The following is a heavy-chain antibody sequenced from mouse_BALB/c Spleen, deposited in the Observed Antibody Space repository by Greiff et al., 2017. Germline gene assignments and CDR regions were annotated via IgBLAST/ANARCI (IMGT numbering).Heavy chain of an antibody. CDR1: GFTFSSYA. V-gene: IGHV5-9-3*01. J-gene: IGHJ3*01. CDR3: ASHDGAY. Sequence: EVQRVESGGGLVKPGGSLKLSCAASGFTFSSYAMSWVRQTPEKRLEWVATISSGGSYTYYPDSVKGRFTISRDNAKNTLYLQMSSLRSEDTAMYYCASHDGAYWGQGTLVTVSA. CDR2: ISSGGSYT. D-gene: IGHD2-3*01.